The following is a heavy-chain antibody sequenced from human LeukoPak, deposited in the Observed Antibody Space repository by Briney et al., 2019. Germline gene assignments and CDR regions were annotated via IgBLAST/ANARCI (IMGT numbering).Heavy chain of an antibody. J-gene: IGHJ4*02. D-gene: IGHD2/OR15-2a*01. CDR1: GGSISTYY. V-gene: IGHV4-59*01. CDR2: IYYSGST. Sequence: SETLSLTCTVSGGSISTYYWTWIRQPPGKGLEWIGYIYYSGSTNYNPSLKSRVTISVDTSKNQFSLKLSSVTAADTAVYYCARGSTIFNGEWGQGTLVNVSS. CDR3: ARGSTIFNGE.